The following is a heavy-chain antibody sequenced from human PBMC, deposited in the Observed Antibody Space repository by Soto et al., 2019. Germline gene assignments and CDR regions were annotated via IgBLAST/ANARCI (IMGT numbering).Heavy chain of an antibody. Sequence: GGSLRLSCAASGFTFSSYAMHWVRQAPGKGLEWVAVISYDGSNKYYADSVKGRFTISRDNSKNTLYLQMNSLRAEDTAVYYCARERPRDSTGFDYWGQGTLVTVSS. D-gene: IGHD4-17*01. V-gene: IGHV3-30*04. J-gene: IGHJ4*02. CDR1: GFTFSSYA. CDR3: ARERPRDSTGFDY. CDR2: ISYDGSNK.